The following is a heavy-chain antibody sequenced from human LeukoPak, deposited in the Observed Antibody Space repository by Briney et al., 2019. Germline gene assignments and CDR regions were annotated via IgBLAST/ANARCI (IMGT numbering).Heavy chain of an antibody. CDR2: INPNAGGT. CDR1: GYTFIGYY. J-gene: IGHJ4*02. Sequence: GASVKVSCKASGYTFIGYYVHWVRQAPGQGLEWMGWINPNAGGTNYAQKFQGRVTMAWDTSITTTYMELSRLTSDDTAVYYCARAHTTGWYWGQGTQVTVSS. CDR3: ARAHTTGWY. D-gene: IGHD6-19*01. V-gene: IGHV1-2*02.